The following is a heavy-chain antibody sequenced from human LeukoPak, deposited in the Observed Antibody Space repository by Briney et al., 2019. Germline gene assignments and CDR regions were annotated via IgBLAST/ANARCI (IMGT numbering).Heavy chain of an antibody. CDR1: GFTFNTYV. D-gene: IGHD3-22*01. Sequence: PGGSLRLSCVASGFTFNTYVMHWVRQAPGKGLEWVAVISYDGSNKYYADSVKGRFTISRDNSKNTLYLQMNSLRAEDTAVYYCARGPITMIVVVLYYFDYWGQGTLVTVSS. V-gene: IGHV3-30*19. CDR2: ISYDGSNK. CDR3: ARGPITMIVVVLYYFDY. J-gene: IGHJ4*02.